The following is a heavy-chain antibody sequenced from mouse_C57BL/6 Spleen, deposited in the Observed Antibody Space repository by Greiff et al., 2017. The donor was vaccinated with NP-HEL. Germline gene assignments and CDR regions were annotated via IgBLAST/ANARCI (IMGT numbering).Heavy chain of an antibody. V-gene: IGHV2-5*01. J-gene: IGHJ3*01. CDR1: GFSLTSYG. D-gene: IGHD1-1*01. CDR2: IWRGGST. CDR3: AAITTVVEAFAY. Sequence: VMLVESGPGLVQPSQSLSITCTVSGFSLTSYGVHWVRQSPGKGLEWLGVIWRGGSTNYNAASMSRLSITKDNSKSQVFFKMNSLQADDTAIYYCAAITTVVEAFAYWGQGTLVTVSA.